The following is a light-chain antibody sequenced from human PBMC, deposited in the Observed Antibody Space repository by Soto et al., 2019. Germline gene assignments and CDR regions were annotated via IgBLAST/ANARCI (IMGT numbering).Light chain of an antibody. Sequence: DIPMTQSPSTLSASVGDRVTITCRASQSISSWLAWYQQKPGKAPKLLIYKASTLESGVPSRFSGSESGTEFTLTISSLQPDDVATYYCQQYNSYSPYTFGQGTKLEIK. J-gene: IGKJ2*01. CDR3: QQYNSYSPYT. CDR1: QSISSW. CDR2: KAS. V-gene: IGKV1-5*03.